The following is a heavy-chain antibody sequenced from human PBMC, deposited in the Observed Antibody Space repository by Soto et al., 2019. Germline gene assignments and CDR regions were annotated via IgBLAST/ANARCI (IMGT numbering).Heavy chain of an antibody. Sequence: PGGSLRLSCAASGFTFSSYWMHWVRQAPGKGLVWVSRINSDGSSTSYADSVKGRFTISRDNAKNTLYLQMNSLRAEDTAVYYCASTITMLRGHGMDVWGQGTTVTVSS. CDR3: ASTITMLRGHGMDV. J-gene: IGHJ6*02. CDR2: INSDGSST. V-gene: IGHV3-74*01. CDR1: GFTFSSYW. D-gene: IGHD3-10*01.